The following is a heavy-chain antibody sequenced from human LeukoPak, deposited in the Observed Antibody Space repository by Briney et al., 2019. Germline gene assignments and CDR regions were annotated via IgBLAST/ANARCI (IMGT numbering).Heavy chain of an antibody. CDR3: ARGGAVVRGVIIKIFDY. Sequence: SGTLSLTCAVSGGSISSSNWWSWVRQPPGKGPEWIGEIYHSGSTNYNPSLKSRVTISVDKSKNQFSLKLSSVTAADTAVYYCARGGAVVRGVIIKIFDYWGQGTLVTVSS. V-gene: IGHV4-4*02. J-gene: IGHJ4*02. CDR1: GGSISSSNW. CDR2: IYHSGST. D-gene: IGHD3-10*01.